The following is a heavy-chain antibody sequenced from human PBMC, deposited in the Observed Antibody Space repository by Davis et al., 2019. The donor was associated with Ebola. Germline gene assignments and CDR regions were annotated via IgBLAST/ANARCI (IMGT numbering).Heavy chain of an antibody. Sequence: GESLKISCAASGFTFSDYYMSWIRQAPGKGLEWVSYISRSGSTIYYADSVKGRFTISRDNAKNSLYLQMNSLRAEDTAVYYCARHRNYGDYAWFDPWGQGTLVTVSS. D-gene: IGHD4-17*01. CDR3: ARHRNYGDYAWFDP. CDR1: GFTFSDYY. J-gene: IGHJ5*02. CDR2: ISRSGSTI. V-gene: IGHV3-11*01.